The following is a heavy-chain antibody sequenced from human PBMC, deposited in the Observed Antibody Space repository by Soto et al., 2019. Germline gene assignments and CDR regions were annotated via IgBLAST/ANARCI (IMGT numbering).Heavy chain of an antibody. CDR3: VRGPVSHDDAWIFDY. Sequence: EVQLVESGGGVIWPGGSLRLSCVASGFNFRDYAMSWVRKLPGKGRAWVSRINGSESSTAFADSVTGRFTISRDSAKNSLYLQMNSLRDEDTGLYYCVRGPVSHDDAWIFDYWGQGALVTVSS. CDR1: GFNFRDYA. CDR2: INGSESST. J-gene: IGHJ4*02. D-gene: IGHD2-2*03. V-gene: IGHV3-20*04.